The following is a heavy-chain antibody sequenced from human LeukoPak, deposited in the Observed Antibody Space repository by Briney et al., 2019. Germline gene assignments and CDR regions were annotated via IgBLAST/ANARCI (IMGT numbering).Heavy chain of an antibody. V-gene: IGHV4-4*09. Sequence: PSETLSLTCTVSAGSISGYFYSWIRLAPVKGPEWIWYIYSPGTTNYSPSLGSRVTISVDTSKNQLSLNLRFVTATDTAVYYMDVWGKGTSVTVSA. CDR3: DV. CDR1: AGSISGYF. CDR2: IYSPGTT. J-gene: IGHJ6*04.